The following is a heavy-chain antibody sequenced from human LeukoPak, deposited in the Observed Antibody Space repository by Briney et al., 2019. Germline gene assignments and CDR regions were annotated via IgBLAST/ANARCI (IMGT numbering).Heavy chain of an antibody. V-gene: IGHV3-NL1*01. CDR3: AKDAWELPALDY. D-gene: IGHD1-26*01. CDR2: IFPSGGEI. Sequence: GGSLRLSCAVSGFTFSSYGMHWVRQPPGKGLEWVSSIFPSGGEIHYADSVRGRFTISRDNSKSTLSLQMNSLRAEDTAVYYCAKDAWELPALDYWGQGTLVTVSS. J-gene: IGHJ4*02. CDR1: GFTFSSYG.